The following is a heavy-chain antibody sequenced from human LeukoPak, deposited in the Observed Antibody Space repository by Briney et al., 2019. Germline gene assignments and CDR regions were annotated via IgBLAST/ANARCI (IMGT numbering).Heavy chain of an antibody. CDR1: GYTFTRYG. Sequence: ASVTVSCKASGYTFTRYGISWVRQAPGQGLEWMGWISAYNGNTNYAQKLQGSVTMTTDTSTSTAYMEVRSLRSDDTAVYDCARHIGILGKWGFDYWGQGTLVTVSS. CDR2: ISAYNGNT. CDR3: ARHIGILGKWGFDY. V-gene: IGHV1-18*01. J-gene: IGHJ4*02. D-gene: IGHD7-27*01.